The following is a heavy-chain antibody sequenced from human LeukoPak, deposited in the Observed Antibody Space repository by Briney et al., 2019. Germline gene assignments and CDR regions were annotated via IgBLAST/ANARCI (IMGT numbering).Heavy chain of an antibody. CDR2: INLHTGGA. Sequence: ASVKVSCKSSGYTFTDYFLHWVRQAPGQGLEWMGCINLHTGGAHYAQKFQDWVSLTRDTSIDTAFTELSSLRSDATAIYYCARDFLGRTNGGSNYFGMDVWGQGTTVTVSS. V-gene: IGHV1-2*04. CDR1: GYTFTDYF. CDR3: ARDFLGRTNGGSNYFGMDV. J-gene: IGHJ6*02. D-gene: IGHD2-8*01.